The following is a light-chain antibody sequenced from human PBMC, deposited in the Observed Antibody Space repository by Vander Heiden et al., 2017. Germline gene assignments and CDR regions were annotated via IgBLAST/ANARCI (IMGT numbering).Light chain of an antibody. CDR2: KAS. V-gene: IGKV1-5*03. CDR1: QFISSW. CDR3: PQYNSYPYT. J-gene: IGKJ2*01. Sequence: DIQMTQSPSTLSASVGDRVTITCRASQFISSWLAWYQQRPGKAPKLLIYKASSLETGVPSRFSGSGSGTDFTLTISSLQPDDFATYHCPQYNSYPYTCGQGTKLESK.